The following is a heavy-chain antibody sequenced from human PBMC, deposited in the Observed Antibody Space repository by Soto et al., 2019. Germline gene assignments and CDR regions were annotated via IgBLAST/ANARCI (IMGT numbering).Heavy chain of an antibody. CDR2: ISSSSSYI. J-gene: IGHJ3*02. CDR1: GFTFSSYS. D-gene: IGHD6-13*01. CDR3: ARDGVGIEAAGRGQFDI. Sequence: EVQLVESGGGLVKPGGSLRLSCAASGFTFSSYSMNWVRQAPGKGLEWVSSISSSSSYIYYADSVKGRFTISRDNAKNSLYLQMNSLRAEDTAVYYCARDGVGIEAAGRGQFDIWGQGTMVTVSS. V-gene: IGHV3-21*01.